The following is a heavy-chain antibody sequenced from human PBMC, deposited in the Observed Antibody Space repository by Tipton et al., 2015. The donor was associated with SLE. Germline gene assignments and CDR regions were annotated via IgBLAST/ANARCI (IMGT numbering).Heavy chain of an antibody. Sequence: SLRLSCAASGFTFDNYAMNWARQTPGKGLEWVSGTSSSGANTYYADSVEGRFTISRDNSKNTLHLQMNSLRAEDTAVYYCAKGPPTLPTSQFSAVFDSWGQGTLVTVSS. J-gene: IGHJ4*02. CDR2: TSSSGANT. D-gene: IGHD2/OR15-2a*01. CDR3: AKGPPTLPTSQFSAVFDS. V-gene: IGHV3-23*01. CDR1: GFTFDNYA.